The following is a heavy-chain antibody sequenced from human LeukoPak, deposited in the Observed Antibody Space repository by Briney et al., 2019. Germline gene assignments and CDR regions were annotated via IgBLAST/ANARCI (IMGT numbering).Heavy chain of an antibody. CDR3: ATYLSIGSSSSWYDDAFDV. CDR1: GFIFSSYA. Sequence: GGSLRLSCAASGFIFSSYAMTWVRQAPGKGLEWVSVIGGSGVSTYYADSVKGRFTISRDNSKNTLFLQMNSLRAGDTALYYCATYLSIGSSSSWYDDAFDVWGQGTMVSVSS. CDR2: IGGSGVST. D-gene: IGHD6-13*01. V-gene: IGHV3-23*01. J-gene: IGHJ3*01.